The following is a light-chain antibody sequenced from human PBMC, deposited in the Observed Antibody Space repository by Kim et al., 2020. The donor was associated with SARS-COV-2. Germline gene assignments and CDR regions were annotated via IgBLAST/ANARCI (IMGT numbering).Light chain of an antibody. Sequence: SYELTQAPSVSVAPGKTATITCGGTNTESKSFQWYQQKPGRAPVLVMYYDTDRPSGIPERFSGSNSGNTATLTISGVEAGDEVDYYCQVWDSDSDHLVFGGGTQLTVL. V-gene: IGLV3-21*04. CDR2: YDT. CDR1: NTESKS. CDR3: QVWDSDSDHLV. J-gene: IGLJ3*02.